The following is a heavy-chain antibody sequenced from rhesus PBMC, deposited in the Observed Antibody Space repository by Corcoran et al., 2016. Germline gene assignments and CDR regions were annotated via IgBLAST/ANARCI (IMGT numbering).Heavy chain of an antibody. Sequence: QVQLQESCPGLVQASETLSLTCAVSGDSISNNYWSWIRQPPGKGLEWIGRIFGHSGSITYTPSRMSRVTFSTDTSKNPFALRLNSVTAADTAVYYCARDAAYSGGSYYGLESWGQGVAVTVSS. CDR3: ARDAAYSGGSYYGLES. V-gene: IGHV4-147*01. J-gene: IGHJ6*01. CDR1: GDSISNNY. CDR2: IFGHSGSI. D-gene: IGHD6-37*01.